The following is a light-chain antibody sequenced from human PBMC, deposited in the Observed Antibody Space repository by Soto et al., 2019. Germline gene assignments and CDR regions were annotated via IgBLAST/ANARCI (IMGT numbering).Light chain of an antibody. CDR2: DAS. CDR1: ESISGY. V-gene: IGKV3-11*01. CDR3: QQLSNWPRT. Sequence: ETVLTQSPATLSLSPGERATFSCRASESISGYLAWYQQKPGQAPRLLIYDASNGATGIPARFSGSGSGTDFTLTISSLEAEDFAVYYCQQLSNWPRTFGQGTKV. J-gene: IGKJ1*01.